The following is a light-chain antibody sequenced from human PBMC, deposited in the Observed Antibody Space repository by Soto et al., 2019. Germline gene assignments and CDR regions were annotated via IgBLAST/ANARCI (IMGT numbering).Light chain of an antibody. CDR2: GAS. Sequence: EIVMTQSPGTLSLSPGERATLSCRASQSVSSSYLAWYQQKPGQAPRLLIYGASSRATGVPDRFSGSGSGTDFTLTISILEPEDFAVYYCQQYTTSPPAYTFGQGTKLEIK. V-gene: IGKV3-20*01. CDR1: QSVSSSY. J-gene: IGKJ2*01. CDR3: QQYTTSPPAYT.